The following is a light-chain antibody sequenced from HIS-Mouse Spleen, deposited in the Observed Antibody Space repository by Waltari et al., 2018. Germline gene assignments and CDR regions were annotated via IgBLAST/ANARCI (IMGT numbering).Light chain of an antibody. J-gene: IGLJ2*01. CDR1: ALPKKY. V-gene: IGLV3-10*01. CDR3: YSTDSSGNHRV. Sequence: SYELTQPPPVPVSPGQTARITCSGDALPKKYAYWYQQKSGQAPVLVIYEDSKRPPGIPERFSGSSSGTMATLTISGAQVEDEADYYCYSTDSSGNHRVFGGGTKLTVL. CDR2: EDS.